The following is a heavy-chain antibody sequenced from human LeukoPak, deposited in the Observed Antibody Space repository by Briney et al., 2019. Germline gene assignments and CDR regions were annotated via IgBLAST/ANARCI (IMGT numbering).Heavy chain of an antibody. J-gene: IGHJ4*02. CDR2: INPNSGGT. CDR3: ARGSDDFWSGYSPSY. D-gene: IGHD3-3*01. V-gene: IGHV1-2*02. CDR1: GHTFTGYY. Sequence: GASVKVSCKASGHTFTGYYMHWVRQAPGQGLEWMGWINPNSGGTNYAQKFQGRVTMTRDTSISTAYMELSRLRSDDTAVYYCARGSDDFWSGYSPSYWGQGTLVTVSS.